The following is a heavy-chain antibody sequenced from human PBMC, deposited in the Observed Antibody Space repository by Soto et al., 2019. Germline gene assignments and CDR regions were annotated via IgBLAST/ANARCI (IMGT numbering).Heavy chain of an antibody. V-gene: IGHV3-64D*06. J-gene: IGHJ4*02. D-gene: IGHD2-2*01. CDR3: VARYCSSTTCYQVDY. CDR1: GFTFTNYA. CDR2: ISSTGGST. Sequence: PGGSLRLSCSASGFTFTNYAIHWMRQAPGKGLEYVSAISSTGGSTYYADSVKGRFTISRDNSKNTVYLQMSSLRSEDSAVYYCVARYCSSTTCYQVDYWGQGTLVTVSS.